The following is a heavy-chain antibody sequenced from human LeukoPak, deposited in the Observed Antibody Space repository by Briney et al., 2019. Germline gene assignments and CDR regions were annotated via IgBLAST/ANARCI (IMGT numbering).Heavy chain of an antibody. V-gene: IGHV4-34*09. CDR1: GGSFSGYY. CDR2: IYYTGST. CDR3: ARVRPYGSGDY. Sequence: PSETLSLTCAVYGGSFSGYYWSWIRQHPGRALEWIGYIYYTGSTYYNPSLKSRVTMSVDTSENQFSLKLSSVTAADTAVYYCARVRPYGSGDYWGQGTLVTVSS. D-gene: IGHD3-10*01. J-gene: IGHJ4*02.